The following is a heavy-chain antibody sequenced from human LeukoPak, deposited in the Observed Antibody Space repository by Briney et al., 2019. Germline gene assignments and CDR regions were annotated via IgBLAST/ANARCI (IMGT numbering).Heavy chain of an antibody. CDR1: GGSFSGYY. Sequence: PSETLSLTCAVYGGSFSGYYWSWIRQPPGKGLEWIGEINHSGSTNYNPALKSRVTISVDTSKNQFSLKLRSVTAADTAVYYCARVIVVVPAAYLLYSSSRRNWFDPWGQGTLVTVSS. CDR3: ARVIVVVPAAYLLYSSSRRNWFDP. V-gene: IGHV4-34*01. CDR2: INHSGST. J-gene: IGHJ5*02. D-gene: IGHD2-2*01.